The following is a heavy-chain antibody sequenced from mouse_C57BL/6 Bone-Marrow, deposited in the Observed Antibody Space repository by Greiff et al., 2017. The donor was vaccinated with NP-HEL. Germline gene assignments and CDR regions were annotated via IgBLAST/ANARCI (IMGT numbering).Heavy chain of an antibody. CDR3: ARPNYYGSSSRPNYWYFDV. CDR2: ISNGGGSN. D-gene: IGHD1-1*01. J-gene: IGHJ1*03. V-gene: IGHV5-12*01. CDR1: GFTFSDYY. Sequence: DVMLVESGGGLVQPGGSLKLSCAASGFTFSDYYMYWVRQTPEKRLEWVAYISNGGGSNYYPDTVKGRFTISRDNAKNTLYLQMSRLKSEDTAMYYCARPNYYGSSSRPNYWYFDVWGTGTTVTVSS.